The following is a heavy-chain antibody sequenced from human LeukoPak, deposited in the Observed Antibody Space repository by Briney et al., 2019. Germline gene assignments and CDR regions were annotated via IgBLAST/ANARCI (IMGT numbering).Heavy chain of an antibody. D-gene: IGHD2-21*02. V-gene: IGHV3-23*01. CDR1: GFTVSSYA. J-gene: IGHJ4*02. CDR2: ISGSGGST. CDR3: AKDDLNGGNSE. Sequence: GGSLRLSCAASGFTVSSYAMSWVRQAPGKGLEWVSAISGSGGSTYYADSVKGRFTISRDNSKNTLYLQMNSLRAEDTAVYYCAKDDLNGGNSEWGQGTLVTVSS.